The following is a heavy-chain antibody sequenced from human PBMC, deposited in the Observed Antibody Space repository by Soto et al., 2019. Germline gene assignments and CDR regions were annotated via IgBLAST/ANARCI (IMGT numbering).Heavy chain of an antibody. J-gene: IGHJ6*02. CDR2: FYLVVFVT. D-gene: IGHD6-19*01. CDR1: GYSFTSYW. V-gene: IGHV5-51*01. Sequence: GESLKISCKGSGYSFTSYWIGWVRQMPGKNLEWLGIFYLVVFVTRYSPSFQGKVTISADKSISTAYLQWSSLKASDTAMYYFAIRGIAVAGLTYYFYYGLDVWGQGTTVTVSS. CDR3: AIRGIAVAGLTYYFYYGLDV.